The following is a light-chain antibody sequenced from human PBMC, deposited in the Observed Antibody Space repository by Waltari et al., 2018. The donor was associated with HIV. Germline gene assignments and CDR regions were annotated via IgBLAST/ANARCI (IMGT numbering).Light chain of an antibody. CDR3: QAWDGSVV. CDR1: KLGDKF. J-gene: IGLJ2*01. Sequence: SYVLTQPPSVSVSPGQTATITCSGDKLGDKFASWYQQKPGQSPELVIYQDTKRPSGIPERVSGSNSGNTATLTITGTQAMDEADYYCQAWDGSVVFGGGTKLTVL. CDR2: QDT. V-gene: IGLV3-1*01.